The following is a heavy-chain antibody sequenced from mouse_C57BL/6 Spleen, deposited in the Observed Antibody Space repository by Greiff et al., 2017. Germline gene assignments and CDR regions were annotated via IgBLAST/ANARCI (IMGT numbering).Heavy chain of an antibody. Sequence: QVQLQQPGAELVRPGSSVKLSCKASGYTFTSYWMHWVKQRPVQGLEWIGNIDPSDSETHYNQKFKDKATLTVDKSSSTAYMQLSSLTSDDSAVYCCARSHCYCSSYGCAYWGQGTLVTVSA. CDR2: IDPSDSET. D-gene: IGHD1-1*01. V-gene: IGHV1-52*01. J-gene: IGHJ3*01. CDR1: GYTFTSYW. CDR3: ARSHCYCSSYGCAY.